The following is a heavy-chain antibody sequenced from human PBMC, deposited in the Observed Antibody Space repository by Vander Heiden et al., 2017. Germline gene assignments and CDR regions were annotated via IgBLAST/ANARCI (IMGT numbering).Heavy chain of an antibody. CDR1: GGMFSSSA. CDR3: ASSGGVVVVVAATYPAY. CDR2: IIPIFGTA. D-gene: IGHD2-15*01. V-gene: IGHV1-69*01. J-gene: IGHJ4*02. Sequence: QVQLVQSGAEVKKPGSSVKVSCKASGGMFSSSAISWVRQAPGQGLEWMGGIIPIFGTANYAQKFHGRVTITADESTSTAYMELSSLRSEDTAVYYCASSGGVVVVVAATYPAYWGQGTLVTVSS.